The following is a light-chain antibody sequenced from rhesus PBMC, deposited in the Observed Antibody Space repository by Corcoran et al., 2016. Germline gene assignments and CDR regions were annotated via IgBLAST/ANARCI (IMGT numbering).Light chain of an antibody. Sequence: DIQMTQSPSSLSASVGDRVTITCRASQDITNDLAWYQQKPGETPRLLIYEASTLQSGIPSRFSGSGSGTDFTLTISSLQSEDFTTYYCQHYYSTPWTFGQGTKVEIE. CDR3: QHYYSTPWT. CDR2: EAS. V-gene: IGKV1-25*01. J-gene: IGKJ1*01. CDR1: QDITND.